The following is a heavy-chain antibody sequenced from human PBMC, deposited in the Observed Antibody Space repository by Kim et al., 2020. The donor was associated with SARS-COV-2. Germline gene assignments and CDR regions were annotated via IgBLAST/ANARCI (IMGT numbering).Heavy chain of an antibody. CDR3: ARKRAITMVRGALDV. CDR2: INHSGST. J-gene: IGHJ6*02. V-gene: IGHV4-34*01. D-gene: IGHD3-10*01. Sequence: SETLSLTCAVYGGSFSGYYWSWIRQPPGKGLEWIGEINHSGSTNYNPSLKSRVTISVDTSKNQFSLKLSSVTAADTAVYYCARKRAITMVRGALDVWGQGTTVTVSS. CDR1: GGSFSGYY.